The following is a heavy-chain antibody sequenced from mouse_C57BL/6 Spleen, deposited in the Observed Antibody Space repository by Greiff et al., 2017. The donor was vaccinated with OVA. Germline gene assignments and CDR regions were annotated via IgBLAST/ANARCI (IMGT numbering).Heavy chain of an antibody. CDR3: ARSNWEGDY. J-gene: IGHJ2*01. CDR1: GYTFTSYW. V-gene: IGHV1-59*01. Sequence: QVQLKQPGAELVRPGTSVKLSCKASGYTFTSYWMHWVKQRPGQGLEWIGVIDPSDSYTNYNQKFKGKATLTVDTSSSTAYMQLSSLTSEDSAVYYCARSNWEGDYWGQGTTLTVSS. D-gene: IGHD4-1*01. CDR2: IDPSDSYT.